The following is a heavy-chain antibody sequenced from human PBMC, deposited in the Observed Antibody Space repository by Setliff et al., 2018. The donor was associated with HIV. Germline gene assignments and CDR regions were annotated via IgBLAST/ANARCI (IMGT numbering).Heavy chain of an antibody. D-gene: IGHD5-18*01. Sequence: SETLSLTCAVYGGSFSSYYWIWIRQPPGKGLEWIGEITPSGATNYLPSLKSRVTMSLGTSKNQFSLKMTSVTAADTALYYCSNWNTTIDEDAWGQGTLVTVSS. CDR2: ITPSGAT. J-gene: IGHJ5*02. V-gene: IGHV4-34*01. CDR1: GGSFSSYY. CDR3: SNWNTTIDEDA.